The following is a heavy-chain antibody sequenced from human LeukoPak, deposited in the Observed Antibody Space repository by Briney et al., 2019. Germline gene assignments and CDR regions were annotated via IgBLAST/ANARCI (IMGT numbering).Heavy chain of an antibody. Sequence: GGSLRLSCAASGFTFIDYSMSWIRQAPGKGLEWVSVIYSGGSTYYADSVKGRFTISRDNSKDTLYLQMNSLRAEDTAVYYCAREYYYDSSGPLGSDYWGQGTLVTVSS. J-gene: IGHJ4*02. CDR3: AREYYYDSSGPLGSDY. V-gene: IGHV3-66*01. CDR1: GFTFIDYS. D-gene: IGHD3-22*01. CDR2: IYSGGST.